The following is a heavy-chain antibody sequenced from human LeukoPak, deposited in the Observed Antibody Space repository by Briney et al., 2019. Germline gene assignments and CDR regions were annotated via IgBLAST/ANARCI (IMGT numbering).Heavy chain of an antibody. J-gene: IGHJ3*02. V-gene: IGHV3-7*01. CDR2: IGQDGSQR. CDR3: VRGKLGGDDSSDI. CDR1: GFTFSVYW. D-gene: IGHD7-27*01. Sequence: GGSLRLSCAASGFTFSVYWMGWVRQAPGKGLDWVANIGQDGSQRYYVDSVKGRFTISRDNAKNSLYLQMNSLRVDDTAVFYCVRGKLGGDDSSDIWGQGTMVTVSS.